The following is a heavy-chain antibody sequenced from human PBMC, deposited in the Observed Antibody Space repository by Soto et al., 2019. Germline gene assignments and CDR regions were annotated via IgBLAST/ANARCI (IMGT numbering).Heavy chain of an antibody. Sequence: AVKVSCKASGGTFSTYAINCVLQSPVQWLDWMGGIVPIFGTAKYAQKFQGRVTIAADESTSAAYMELTSLRSEDTAMYYCASSPHSSSLFVLASDSWGQGTLVTVS. J-gene: IGHJ4*02. V-gene: IGHV1-69*13. D-gene: IGHD6-6*01. CDR2: IVPIFGTA. CDR1: GGTFSTYA. CDR3: ASSPHSSSLFVLASDS.